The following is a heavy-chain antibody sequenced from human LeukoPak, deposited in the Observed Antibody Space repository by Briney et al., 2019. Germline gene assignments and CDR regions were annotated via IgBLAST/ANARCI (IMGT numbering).Heavy chain of an antibody. CDR3: ARGLAYSGYDPDYDY. J-gene: IGHJ4*02. V-gene: IGHV3-53*01. CDR2: IYSGGST. D-gene: IGHD5-12*01. Sequence: GGSLRLSCAASGFTFSNYAMSWVRQAPGKGLEWVSVIYSGGSTYYADSVKGRFTISRDNSKNTLYLQMNSLRAEDTAVYYCARGLAYSGYDPDYDYWGQGTLVTVSS. CDR1: GFTFSNYA.